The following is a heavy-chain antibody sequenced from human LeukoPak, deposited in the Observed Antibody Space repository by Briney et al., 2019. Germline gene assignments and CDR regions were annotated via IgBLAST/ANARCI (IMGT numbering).Heavy chain of an antibody. CDR1: GGSFSGYY. J-gene: IGHJ4*02. CDR3: ARARGYSYGNIDY. CDR2: INHSGST. V-gene: IGHV4-34*01. Sequence: SETLSLTCAVYGGSFSGYYWSWIRQPPGKGLEWIGEINHSGSTNYNPSLKSRVTISVDTSKNQFSLKLSSVTAADTAVYYCARARGYSYGNIDYWGQGTLVTVSS. D-gene: IGHD5-18*01.